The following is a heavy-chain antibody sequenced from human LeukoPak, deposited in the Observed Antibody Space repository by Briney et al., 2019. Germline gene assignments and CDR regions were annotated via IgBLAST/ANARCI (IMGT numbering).Heavy chain of an antibody. CDR1: GGSISSYY. D-gene: IGHD3-3*01. CDR2: IYTSGST. J-gene: IGHJ4*02. CDR3: AREVYDFWSGYPDY. V-gene: IGHV4-4*07. Sequence: SETLSLTCTVSGGSISSYYWSWIRQPAGKGLEWIGRIYTSGSTNYNPSLKSRVTISVDTSKNQFSLKLSSVTAADTAVYYCAREVYDFWSGYPDYWGQGTLVTVSS.